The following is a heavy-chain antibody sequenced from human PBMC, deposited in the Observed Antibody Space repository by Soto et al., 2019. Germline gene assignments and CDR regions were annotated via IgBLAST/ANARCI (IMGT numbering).Heavy chain of an antibody. V-gene: IGHV4-39*01. Sequence: QLQLQESGPGLVKPSETLSLTCTVSGGSISSSSYYWGWIRQPPGKGLEWIGSIYYSGSTYYNPSLKSRVTISADTSTHQFSLKLRSVTAADAAVYYCAATYCSRTSCCWVPRYYFVYWGQGTLVTVSS. CDR3: AATYCSRTSCCWVPRYYFVY. CDR1: GGSISSSSYY. J-gene: IGHJ4*02. CDR2: IYYSGST. D-gene: IGHD2-2*01.